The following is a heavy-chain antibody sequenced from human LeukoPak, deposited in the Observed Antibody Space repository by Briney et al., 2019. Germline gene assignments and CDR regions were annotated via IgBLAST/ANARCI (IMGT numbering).Heavy chain of an antibody. Sequence: ASVKVSCKASGYTFTSYDINWVRQATGQGLEWMGWMNPNSGNPGYAQKFQGRVTMTRNTSISTAYMELSSLRSEDTAVYYCARDKTSSSWYSDWFDPWGQGTLVTVSS. CDR2: MNPNSGNP. D-gene: IGHD6-13*01. J-gene: IGHJ5*02. CDR3: ARDKTSSSWYSDWFDP. V-gene: IGHV1-8*01. CDR1: GYTFTSYD.